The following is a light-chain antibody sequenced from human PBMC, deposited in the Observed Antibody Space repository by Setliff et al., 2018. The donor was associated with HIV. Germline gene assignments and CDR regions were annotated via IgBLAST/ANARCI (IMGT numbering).Light chain of an antibody. V-gene: IGLV2-23*02. CDR1: ATDVGSYES. J-gene: IGLJ2*01. Sequence: QSALTQPASVSGSPGQSITISCTGSATDVGSYESVSWYQRHPGEVPKLIIYDVNKRPSGISNRFSGSKTGNSASLTISGLHTEDEADYYCCSYVSGDTWIFGGGTKVTVL. CDR2: DVN. CDR3: CSYVSGDTWI.